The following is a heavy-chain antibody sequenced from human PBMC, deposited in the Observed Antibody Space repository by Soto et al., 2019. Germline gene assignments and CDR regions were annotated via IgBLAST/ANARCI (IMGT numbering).Heavy chain of an antibody. CDR3: AKLRTAVPKGAMDV. Sequence: GGSLTLACAAAGSSISSYAMSCVRQVPGKGLDCVSAISAAGGPTYYADSVKGRFTISRDNSKNTLYLEMNSLRADDSAVYFCAKLRTAVPKGAMDVWGQGTTVTVSS. J-gene: IGHJ6*02. V-gene: IGHV3-23*01. CDR1: GSSISSYA. CDR2: ISAAGGPT. D-gene: IGHD4-4*01.